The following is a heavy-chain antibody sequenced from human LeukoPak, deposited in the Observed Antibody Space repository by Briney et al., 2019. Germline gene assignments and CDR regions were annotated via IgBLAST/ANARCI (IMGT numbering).Heavy chain of an antibody. D-gene: IGHD6-6*01. Sequence: GGSLRLSCAASGFTFSDHYMDWVRQAPGKGLEWVGRTRNKANSYTTEYAASVKGRFTISRDDSKNSLYLQMNSLKTEDTAVYYCAREFPSIAARRPPYYYYYYMDVWGKGTTVTVSS. CDR3: AREFPSIAARRPPYYYYYYMDV. V-gene: IGHV3-72*01. CDR2: TRNKANSYTT. CDR1: GFTFSDHY. J-gene: IGHJ6*03.